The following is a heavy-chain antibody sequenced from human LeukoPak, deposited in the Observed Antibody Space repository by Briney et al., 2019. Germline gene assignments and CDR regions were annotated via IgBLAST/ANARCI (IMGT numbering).Heavy chain of an antibody. CDR1: GFTFSGSA. CDR2: IRSKANSYAT. Sequence: GGCLRLSCAASGFTFSGSAMHWVRQASGKGLEWVGRIRSKANSYATAYAASVKGRFTISRDDSKNTAYLQMNSLRAEDTAVYYCARNRIYGSGSPTDYWGQGTLVTVSS. J-gene: IGHJ4*02. V-gene: IGHV3-73*01. D-gene: IGHD3-10*01. CDR3: ARNRIYGSGSPTDY.